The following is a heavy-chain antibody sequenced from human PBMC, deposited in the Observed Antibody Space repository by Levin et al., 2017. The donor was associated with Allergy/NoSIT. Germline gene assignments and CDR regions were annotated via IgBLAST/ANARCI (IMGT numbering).Heavy chain of an antibody. CDR1: GDSISSGAHY. CDR2: IFASGST. J-gene: IGHJ1*01. Sequence: SSETLSLTCTVSGDSISSGAHYWSWIRQSAGKGLEWIGRIFASGSTKYNPSLKGRVTLSMDTSKNQFSLKLTSVTAADTALYYCASGRRDRYFQRWGQGTLVTVSS. CDR3: ASGRRDRYFQR. V-gene: IGHV4-61*02.